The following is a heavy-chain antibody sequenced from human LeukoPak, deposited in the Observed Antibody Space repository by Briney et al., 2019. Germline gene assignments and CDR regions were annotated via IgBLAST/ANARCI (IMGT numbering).Heavy chain of an antibody. CDR3: AKGLSGFLEWLLYDY. CDR1: GFTFSSYA. D-gene: IGHD3-3*01. J-gene: IGHJ4*02. V-gene: IGHV3-30-3*01. Sequence: GGSLRLSCAASGFTFSSYAMHWVRQAPGKGLEWVAVISYDGSNKYYADSVKGRFTISRDNSKNTLYLQMNSLRAEDTAVYYCAKGLSGFLEWLLYDYWGQGTLVTVSS. CDR2: ISYDGSNK.